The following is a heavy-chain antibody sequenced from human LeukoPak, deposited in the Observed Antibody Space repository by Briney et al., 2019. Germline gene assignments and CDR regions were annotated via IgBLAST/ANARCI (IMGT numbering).Heavy chain of an antibody. CDR2: IDWDDDK. D-gene: IGHD6-19*01. Sequence: SGPTLVNPTQTLTLTCTFSGFSLSTSGMCVSWIRQPPGKALEWLARIDWDDDKYYSTPLKTRLTISKDTSKNQVVLTMTNMDPVDTATYYCARIMGIAVAGTEDSIYYGMDVWGQGTTVTVSS. V-gene: IGHV2-70*11. J-gene: IGHJ6*02. CDR3: ARIMGIAVAGTEDSIYYGMDV. CDR1: GFSLSTSGMC.